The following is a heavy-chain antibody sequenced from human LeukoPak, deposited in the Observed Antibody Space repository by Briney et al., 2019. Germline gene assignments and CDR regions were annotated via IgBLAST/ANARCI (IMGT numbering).Heavy chain of an antibody. V-gene: IGHV3-11*04. J-gene: IGHJ5*02. CDR1: GFTFSDYY. Sequence: GGSLRLSCAASGFTFSDYYMAWIRQAPGKGLEWVSYISRSISTIYYADSVKGRFTISRDNAKNSLYLQMNSLRAEDTAVYYCARGAIPKYSYGYNWFDPWGQGTLVTVSS. CDR3: ARGAIPKYSYGYNWFDP. CDR2: ISRSISTI. D-gene: IGHD5-18*01.